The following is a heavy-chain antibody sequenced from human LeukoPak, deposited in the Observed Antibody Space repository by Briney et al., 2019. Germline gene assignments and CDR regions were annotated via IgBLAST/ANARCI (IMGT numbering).Heavy chain of an antibody. CDR2: ISSSRNII. Sequence: PGGSLRLSCAASGFTFSSYSMSWVRQAPGKGLEWVSYISSSRNIIYDADPVKGRFTISRDNSKNTLYLQMNSLRAEDTAVYYCARRIFDPDAFDIWGQGTMVTVSS. CDR3: ARRIFDPDAFDI. V-gene: IGHV3-48*01. D-gene: IGHD2/OR15-2a*01. J-gene: IGHJ3*02. CDR1: GFTFSSYS.